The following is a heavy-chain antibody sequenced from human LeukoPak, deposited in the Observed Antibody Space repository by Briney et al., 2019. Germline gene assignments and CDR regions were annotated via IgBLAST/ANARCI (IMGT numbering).Heavy chain of an antibody. CDR3: ARDLFASCWTFDY. CDR1: GYTFTGYY. CDR2: INPNSGGT. J-gene: IGHJ4*02. V-gene: IGHV1-2*02. D-gene: IGHD2-2*01. Sequence: ASVKVSCKASGYTFTGYYMHWVRQAPGQGLEWMGWINPNSGGTNYAQKFQGRVTMTRDTSISTAYMELSRLRSDDTAVYYCARDLFASCWTFDYWGQGTLVTVSS.